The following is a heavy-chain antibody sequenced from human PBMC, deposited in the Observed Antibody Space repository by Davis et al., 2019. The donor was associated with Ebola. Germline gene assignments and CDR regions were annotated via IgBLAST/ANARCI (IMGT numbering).Heavy chain of an antibody. J-gene: IGHJ5*01. Sequence: GGSLRLSCAASGFIFSNYAMNWVRQAPGKGLEWVSAISGSGASRYYADSVKGRFTMSRDNSKNTLYLQMNSLRAEDTAVYYCANGNYDSEGYWGYWFDSWGQGTLVTVSS. V-gene: IGHV3-23*01. CDR2: ISGSGASR. CDR1: GFIFSNYA. CDR3: ANGNYDSEGYWGYWFDS. D-gene: IGHD3-22*01.